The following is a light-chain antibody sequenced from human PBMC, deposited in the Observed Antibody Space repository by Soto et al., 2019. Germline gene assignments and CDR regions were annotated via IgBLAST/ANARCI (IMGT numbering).Light chain of an antibody. CDR1: SSDVGGYNY. CDR3: QSYDINLRGVV. Sequence: QSALTQPPSASGSPGQSVTISCTGTSSDVGGYNYVSWYQQHPGKAPKLMIYEVSKRPSGVPDRFSGSKSGNTASLTVSGLQAEDEADYYCQSYDINLRGVVFGGGTKLTVL. CDR2: EVS. J-gene: IGLJ2*01. V-gene: IGLV2-8*01.